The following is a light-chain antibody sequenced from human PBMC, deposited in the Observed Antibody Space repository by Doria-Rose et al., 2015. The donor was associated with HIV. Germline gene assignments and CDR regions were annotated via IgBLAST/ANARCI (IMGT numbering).Light chain of an antibody. CDR1: QDISNY. J-gene: IGKJ1*01. V-gene: IGKV1-8*01. CDR2: AAS. CDR3: QQYYSYPPT. Sequence: AIRMTRSPSSLSASTGDRVTITCRASQDISNYLAWYQQKPGKAPKLLIHAASTLQSGVPSRFSGSGSGTDFTLTISYLQSEDFATYYCQQYYSYPPTFGQGTKVEVK.